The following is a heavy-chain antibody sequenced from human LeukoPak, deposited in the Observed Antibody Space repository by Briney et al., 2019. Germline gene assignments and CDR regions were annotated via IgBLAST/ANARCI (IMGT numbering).Heavy chain of an antibody. Sequence: ASVKLSCKASGYTFTSYGITWVRQAPGQGLEWMGWINAYNGNPHYAQKLQGRVTMTTDTSTSTVYMELRSLRSDDTAVYYCARGRGYGYAWDYWGQGTLVTVPS. CDR2: INAYNGNP. CDR1: GYTFTSYG. V-gene: IGHV1-18*01. D-gene: IGHD5-18*01. CDR3: ARGRGYGYAWDY. J-gene: IGHJ4*02.